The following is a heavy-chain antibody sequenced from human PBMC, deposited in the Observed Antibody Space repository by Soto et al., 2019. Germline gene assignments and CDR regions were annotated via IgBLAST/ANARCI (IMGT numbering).Heavy chain of an antibody. CDR1: GYTFTSYA. CDR2: INAGNGNT. V-gene: IGHV1-3*01. J-gene: IGHJ6*02. CDR3: ARDEGSFGMDV. D-gene: IGHD3-16*02. Sequence: ASVKVSCQASGYTFTSYAMHWVRQAPGQRLEWMGWINAGNGNTKYSQKFQGRVTITRDTSASTAYMELSSLRSEDTAVYYCARDEGSFGMDVWGQGTTVTVSS.